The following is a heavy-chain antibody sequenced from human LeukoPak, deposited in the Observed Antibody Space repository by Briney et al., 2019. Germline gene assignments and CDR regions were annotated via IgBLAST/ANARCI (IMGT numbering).Heavy chain of an antibody. J-gene: IGHJ5*02. V-gene: IGHV4-4*07. D-gene: IGHD3-16*02. Sequence: SETLSLTCTVSGGSISSYYWSWIRQPAGKGLEWIGRIYTSGSTNYNPSLKSRVTISVDKSKNQFPLKLSSVTAADTAVYYCARDLSGVLDWFDPWGQGTLVTVSS. CDR1: GGSISSYY. CDR2: IYTSGST. CDR3: ARDLSGVLDWFDP.